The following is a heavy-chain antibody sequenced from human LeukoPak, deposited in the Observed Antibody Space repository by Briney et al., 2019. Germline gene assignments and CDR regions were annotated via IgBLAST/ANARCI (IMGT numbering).Heavy chain of an antibody. D-gene: IGHD3-16*01. J-gene: IGHJ4*02. CDR2: IHTDGTT. CDR1: GFTFSDSW. CDR3: ARVRGGN. Sequence: GGSLRLSCTASGFTFSDSWMYWVRQAPGKGLVWISNIHTDGTTTYADSVKGRFTISRDNAKNTLYLQMNSLRVEDTAVYYCARVRGGNWGQGTLVTVSS. V-gene: IGHV3-74*01.